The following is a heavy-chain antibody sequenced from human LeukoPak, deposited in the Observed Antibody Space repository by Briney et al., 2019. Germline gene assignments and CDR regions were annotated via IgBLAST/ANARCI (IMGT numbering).Heavy chain of an antibody. J-gene: IGHJ4*02. Sequence: GGSLRLSCAASGFTFSSYAMSWVPQAPGKGLKWVSAMSGSGGSTYYADSVKGRFTISRDNSKNTLYLQMNSLRVEDTAVYYCVMGTEWEHLPFDYWGERTLVTVSS. CDR2: MSGSGGST. CDR1: GFTFSSYA. CDR3: VMGTEWEHLPFDY. V-gene: IGHV3-23*01. D-gene: IGHD1-26*01.